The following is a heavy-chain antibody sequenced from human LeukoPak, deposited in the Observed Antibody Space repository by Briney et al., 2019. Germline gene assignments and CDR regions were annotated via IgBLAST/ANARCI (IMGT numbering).Heavy chain of an antibody. J-gene: IGHJ6*03. CDR3: TRRLYYHDISCYPYYYYYYYMDV. Sequence: GGSLRLSCAGSGFTFSSYWMHWVRQAPGKGLVWVSRINFDGSSTSYADSVKGRFTISRDNTKNTLYLQMNSLRAEDKAVYYCTRRLYYHDISCYPYYYYYYYMDVWGKGTTVTVSS. D-gene: IGHD3-22*01. V-gene: IGHV3-74*01. CDR2: INFDGSST. CDR1: GFTFSSYW.